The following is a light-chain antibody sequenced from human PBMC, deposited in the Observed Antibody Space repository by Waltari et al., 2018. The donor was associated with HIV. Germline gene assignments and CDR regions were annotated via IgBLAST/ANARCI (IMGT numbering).Light chain of an antibody. CDR1: QSVSRY. J-gene: IGKJ4*01. V-gene: IGKV3-11*01. CDR2: DAS. Sequence: EIVLTQSPATLSLSPGERATLSCRASQSVSRYLAWYQHKPGQAPRLLIYDASNRATGIPARFSGSGSGTDFTLTISSLEPEDFAVYYCQQRYILLSFGGGTKVEIK. CDR3: QQRYILLS.